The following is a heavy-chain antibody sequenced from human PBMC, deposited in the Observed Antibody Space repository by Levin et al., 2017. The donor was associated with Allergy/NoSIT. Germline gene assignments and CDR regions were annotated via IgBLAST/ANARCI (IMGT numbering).Heavy chain of an antibody. CDR2: IKEDGTEK. CDR1: GFSFSGYW. J-gene: IGHJ5*02. CDR3: ARDLPVP. V-gene: IGHV3-7*03. Sequence: GGSLRLSCAASGFSFSGYWMSGVRQAPGKGLEGVANIKEDGTEKYYVDSVKGRFTISRDNAKNSLYLQMNSLRAEDTAVYYCARDLPVPCGQGTLVTVSS.